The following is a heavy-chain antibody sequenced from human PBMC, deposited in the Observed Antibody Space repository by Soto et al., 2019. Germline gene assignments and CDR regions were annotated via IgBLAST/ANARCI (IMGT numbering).Heavy chain of an antibody. J-gene: IGHJ1*01. CDR2: IFSNDEK. CDR1: GFSLSNARMG. D-gene: IGHD6-13*01. V-gene: IGHV2-26*01. CDR3: ARIRGIAAAGFFQH. Sequence: SGPTLVNPTETLTLTCTVSGFSLSNARMGVSWIRQPPGKALEWLAHIFSNDEKSYSTSLKSRLTISKDTSKSQVVLTMTNMDPVDTATYYCARIRGIAAAGFFQHWGQGTLVTVSS.